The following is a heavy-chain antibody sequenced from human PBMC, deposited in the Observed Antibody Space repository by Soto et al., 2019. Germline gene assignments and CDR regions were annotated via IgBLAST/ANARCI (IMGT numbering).Heavy chain of an antibody. CDR3: VHRGRSSGFRRDNWFDP. CDR1: GFSLTTSPVA. Sequence: SGPTLVNPTQTLTLTCTFSGFSLTTSPVAVGWIRQPPGKALEWLAIIYWDDSTHYFPSLNSRLTITKDTSKNQVVLIMTNMDPVDTATYYCVHRGRSSGFRRDNWFDPWGQGTLVTVSS. D-gene: IGHD3-22*01. CDR2: IYWDDST. V-gene: IGHV2-5*02. J-gene: IGHJ5*02.